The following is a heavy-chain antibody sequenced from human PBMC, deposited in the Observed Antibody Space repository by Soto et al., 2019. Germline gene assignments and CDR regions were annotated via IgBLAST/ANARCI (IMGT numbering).Heavy chain of an antibody. V-gene: IGHV1-69*12. J-gene: IGHJ6*02. CDR2: IIPIFGTA. D-gene: IGHD3-3*01. CDR3: ARGNVFWSGQEGGYGMDV. Sequence: QVQLVQSGAEVKKPGSSVKVSCKASGGTFSSYAISWVRQAPGQGLEWMGGIIPIFGTANYAQKFQGRVTITADESTCQAYMERSRLRSEDREVNYWARGNVFWSGQEGGYGMDVWGQGTTVTVSS. CDR1: GGTFSSYA.